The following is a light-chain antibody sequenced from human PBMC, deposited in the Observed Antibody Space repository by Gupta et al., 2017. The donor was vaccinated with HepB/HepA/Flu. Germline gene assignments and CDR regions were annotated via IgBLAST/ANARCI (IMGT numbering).Light chain of an antibody. CDR1: QSISSY. J-gene: IGKJ5*01. CDR3: QQRDSTPIT. CDR2: AAS. V-gene: IGKV1-39*01. Sequence: DIQMTQSPSSLSASVGDRVTITCRASQSISSYLNWYQQKPGKAPKLLIYAASSLQSGVPSRFSGSGSGTDFTLTISSRQPEDFATYYCQQRDSTPITFGQGTXLEIK.